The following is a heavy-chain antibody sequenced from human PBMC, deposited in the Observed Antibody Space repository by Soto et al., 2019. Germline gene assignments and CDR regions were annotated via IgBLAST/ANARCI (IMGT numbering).Heavy chain of an antibody. CDR1: GFTFSSYG. CDR2: ISYDGSNK. D-gene: IGHD2-15*01. CDR3: AKEAYCSGGSCYSRVGRHIGY. Sequence: QVQLVESGGGVVQPGRSLRLSCAASGFTFSSYGMHWVRQAPGKGLEWVAVISYDGSNKYYADSVKGRFTISRDNSKNTLYLQMNSLRAEDTAVYYCAKEAYCSGGSCYSRVGRHIGYWGQGTLVTVSS. V-gene: IGHV3-30*18. J-gene: IGHJ4*02.